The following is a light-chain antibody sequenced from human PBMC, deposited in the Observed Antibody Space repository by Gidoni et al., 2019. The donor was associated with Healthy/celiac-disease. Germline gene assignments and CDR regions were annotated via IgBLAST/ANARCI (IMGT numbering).Light chain of an antibody. V-gene: IGKV3-20*01. Sequence: EIVLTQSPGTLSLSPGERATLSCRASQSVSSSHLAWYQQKPGQAPRLLINGSSSRATGIPNRFSGSGSGTDFTLTISRLEPEDFAVYYCQQYGSSGWTFGQGTKVEIK. J-gene: IGKJ1*01. CDR1: QSVSSSH. CDR3: QQYGSSGWT. CDR2: GSS.